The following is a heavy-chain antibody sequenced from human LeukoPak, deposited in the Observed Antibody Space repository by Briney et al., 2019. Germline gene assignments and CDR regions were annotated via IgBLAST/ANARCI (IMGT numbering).Heavy chain of an antibody. CDR1: GFTFSSYG. Sequence: GGSLRLSCAASGFTFSSYGMHWVRQAPGKGLEWVAVIGYDGGNKYYADSVKGRFTISRDNSKNTLYLQMNSLRAEDTAVYYCARDGYVPSYYFDYWCQALLVTVTS. D-gene: IGHD2-2*03. CDR2: IGYDGGNK. J-gene: IGHJ4*02. V-gene: IGHV3-33*01. CDR3: ARDGYVPSYYFDY.